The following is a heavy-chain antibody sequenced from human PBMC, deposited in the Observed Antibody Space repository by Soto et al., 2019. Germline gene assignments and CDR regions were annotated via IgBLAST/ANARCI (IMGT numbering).Heavy chain of an antibody. CDR2: INSDGSTT. CDR3: ARVDTSNWGYIY. Sequence: GGSLRLSCAASGFTLSSSWMHWVRQAPGKGLVWVSRINSDGSTTSYADSVKGRFTISRDNAKNMLYLQMQSLRAEDTAVYYCARVDTSNWGYIYWGQGTLVTVSS. J-gene: IGHJ4*02. D-gene: IGHD6-13*01. CDR1: GFTLSSSW. V-gene: IGHV3-74*01.